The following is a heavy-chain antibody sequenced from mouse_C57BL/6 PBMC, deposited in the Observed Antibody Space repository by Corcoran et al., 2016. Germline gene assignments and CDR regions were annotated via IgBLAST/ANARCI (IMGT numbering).Heavy chain of an antibody. CDR3: ARSAYYGNYVYFDY. D-gene: IGHD2-10*01. Sequence: QVQLQQSGAELVKPGASVKISCKASGYAFSSYWMNWVKQRPGKGLEWIGQIYPGDGDTNYNGKFKGKATLTADKSSSTAYMQLSSLTSEDSAVYFCARSAYYGNYVYFDYWGQGTTLTVSS. CDR2: IYPGDGDT. CDR1: GYAFSSYW. V-gene: IGHV1-80*01. J-gene: IGHJ2*01.